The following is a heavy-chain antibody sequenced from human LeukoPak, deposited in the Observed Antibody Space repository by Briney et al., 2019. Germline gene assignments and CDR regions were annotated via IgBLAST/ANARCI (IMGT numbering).Heavy chain of an antibody. CDR2: ISSSSGTI. J-gene: IGHJ4*02. CDR1: GFIFSNYN. D-gene: IGHD5-18*01. V-gene: IGHV3-48*01. CDR3: ARALGYSYGYAVDY. Sequence: GGSLRLSCAASGFIFSNYNMNWVRQTPGKGLEWLSYISSSSGTIYYADSVKGRFTISGDNAKNSLYLQMNSLRAEDTAVYYCARALGYSYGYAVDYWGQGTLVTVSS.